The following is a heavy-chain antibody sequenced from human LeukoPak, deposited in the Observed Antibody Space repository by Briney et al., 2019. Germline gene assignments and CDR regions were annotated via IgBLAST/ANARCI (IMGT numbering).Heavy chain of an antibody. CDR1: GGSISSYY. Sequence: SETLSLTCTVSGGSISSYYWSWIRQPPGKGLEWIGYIYYSGSTNYNPSLKSRVTISVDTSKNQFSLKLSSVTAADTAVYYCARNPIWFGELYPTHFDYWGQGTLVTVSS. J-gene: IGHJ4*02. CDR3: ARNPIWFGELYPTHFDY. D-gene: IGHD3-10*01. V-gene: IGHV4-59*01. CDR2: IYYSGST.